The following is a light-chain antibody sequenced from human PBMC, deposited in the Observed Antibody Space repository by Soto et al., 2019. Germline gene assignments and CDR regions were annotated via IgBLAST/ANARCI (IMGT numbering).Light chain of an antibody. V-gene: IGKV3-20*01. CDR3: QLYGSSPPYT. J-gene: IGKJ2*01. CDR1: QSVSNKY. CDR2: GSS. Sequence: EVVLTQSPGTLSLSPGERATLSCRASQSVSNKYLAWYQQKPGQAPRLLIFGSSDRATGIPDRFSGSGSGTDVTLTISRLEPEEFAVYYCQLYGSSPPYTFGQGTKLEIK.